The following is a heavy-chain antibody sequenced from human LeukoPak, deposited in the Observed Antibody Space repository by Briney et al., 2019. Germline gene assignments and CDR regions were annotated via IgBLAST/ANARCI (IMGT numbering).Heavy chain of an antibody. V-gene: IGHV3-48*01. CDR1: GLTFSSYS. Sequence: PGGSLRLSCAASGLTFSSYSMNWVRQAPGKGLEWVSYISSSSSTIYYADSVKGRFTISRDNAKNSLYLQMNSLRAEDTAVYYCARGAVYSGSYGRDFDLWGRGTLVTVSS. J-gene: IGHJ2*01. CDR3: ARGAVYSGSYGRDFDL. D-gene: IGHD1-26*01. CDR2: ISSSSSTI.